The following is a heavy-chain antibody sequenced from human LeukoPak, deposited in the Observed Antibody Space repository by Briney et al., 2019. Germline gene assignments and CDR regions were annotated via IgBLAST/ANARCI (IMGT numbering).Heavy chain of an antibody. CDR2: ISSRSSTK. CDR3: AREGGDDVDY. CDR1: GFTFSTYG. V-gene: IGHV3-48*01. Sequence: GGSLRLSCAASGFTFSTYGMNWVRQAPGKGLERISYISSRSSTKQYADSVKGRFTISRDTAKNSLYLQMNSLRAEDTAIYYCAREGGDDVDYWGQGTLVTVSS. J-gene: IGHJ4*02. D-gene: IGHD5-12*01.